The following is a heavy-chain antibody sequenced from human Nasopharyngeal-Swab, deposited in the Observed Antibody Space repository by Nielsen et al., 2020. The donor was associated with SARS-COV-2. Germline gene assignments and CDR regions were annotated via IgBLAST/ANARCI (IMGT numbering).Heavy chain of an antibody. CDR2: IAHDASNE. Sequence: AGSLTLSCVGSGFIFGTSWMIWVRQAPGKGLEWVAIIAHDASNEYYGDPVKGRFSISKDSSKNTLYLQMDSLRGEDTAVYYCARDAPAHYGAFYWGRGTLVTVSS. V-gene: IGHV3-30*03. CDR3: ARDAPAHYGAFY. CDR1: GFIFGTSW. D-gene: IGHD4-17*01. J-gene: IGHJ4*02.